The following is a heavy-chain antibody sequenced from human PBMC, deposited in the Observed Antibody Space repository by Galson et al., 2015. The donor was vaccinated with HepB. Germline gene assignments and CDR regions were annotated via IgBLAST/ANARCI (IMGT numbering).Heavy chain of an antibody. J-gene: IGHJ6*03. D-gene: IGHD3-22*01. CDR1: GFTFSSYS. CDR2: ISSSSYI. V-gene: IGHV3-21*01. CDR3: ARDGDSSGYYWDYYMDV. Sequence: SLRLSCAASGFTFSSYSMNWVRQAPGKGLEWVSSISSSSYIYYADSVKGRFTISRDNAKNSLYLQMNSLRAEDTAVYYCARDGDSSGYYWDYYMDVWGKGTTVTVSS.